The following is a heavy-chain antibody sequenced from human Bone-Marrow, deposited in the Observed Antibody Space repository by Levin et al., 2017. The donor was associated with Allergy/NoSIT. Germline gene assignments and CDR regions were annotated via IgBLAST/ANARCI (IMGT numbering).Heavy chain of an antibody. CDR2: ISDTGEST. V-gene: IGHV3-23*01. Sequence: RAGGSLRLSCAASGFTFGSYAMNWVRQTPGKGLEWVSVISDTGESTFYADSVKGRFTISRDNSKNMVFLQMNSLRAEDTASYYCAKEIAGVGYFYYGMDVWGQGTTVTV. CDR1: GFTFGSYA. D-gene: IGHD6-13*01. CDR3: AKEIAGVGYFYYGMDV. J-gene: IGHJ6*02.